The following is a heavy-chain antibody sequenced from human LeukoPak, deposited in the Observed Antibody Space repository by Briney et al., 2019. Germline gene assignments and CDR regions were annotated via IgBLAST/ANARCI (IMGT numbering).Heavy chain of an antibody. CDR3: AGRVVAATNDWFDP. D-gene: IGHD2-15*01. CDR1: GGSISSGSYY. J-gene: IGHJ5*02. V-gene: IGHV4-39*01. CDR2: IYYSGST. Sequence: SETLSLTCTVSGGSISSGSYYWGWIRQPPGKGLEWIGSIYYSGSTYYNPSLKSRVTISVDTSKNQFSLKLSSVTAADTAVYYCAGRVVAATNDWFDPWGQGTLVTVSS.